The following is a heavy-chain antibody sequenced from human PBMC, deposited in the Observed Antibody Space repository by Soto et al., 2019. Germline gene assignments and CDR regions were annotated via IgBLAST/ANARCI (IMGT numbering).Heavy chain of an antibody. J-gene: IGHJ5*02. D-gene: IGHD3-16*01. Sequence: QVQLQESGPGLVKPSQTLSLTCTVSGGSIRRRGYYWSWIRHHPGGGLEWIGFVYYSGITDYNPSLKSRVTISADTSKTQFSLKLTSVTAADTAVYYCASSGAREGDWFDPWGQGTLVTVSS. CDR1: GGSIRRRGYY. CDR2: VYYSGIT. CDR3: ASSGAREGDWFDP. V-gene: IGHV4-31*03.